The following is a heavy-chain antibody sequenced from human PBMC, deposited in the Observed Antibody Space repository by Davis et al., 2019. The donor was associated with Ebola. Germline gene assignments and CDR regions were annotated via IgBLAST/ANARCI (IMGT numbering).Heavy chain of an antibody. J-gene: IGHJ3*02. V-gene: IGHV3-23*01. CDR1: GFIFRSYV. D-gene: IGHD2-15*01. CDR3: ARKVVVVAATQTHDAFDI. CDR2: LGTSADT. Sequence: GGSLRLSCAASGFIFRSYVMSWVRQAPGKGLEWVSTLGTSADTYYADSVRGRFTISRDNAKNTLYLQMNSLRAEDTAMYYCARKVVVVAATQTHDAFDIWGQGTMVTVSS.